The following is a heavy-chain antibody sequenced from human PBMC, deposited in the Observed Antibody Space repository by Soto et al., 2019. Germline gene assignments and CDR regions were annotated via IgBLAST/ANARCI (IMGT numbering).Heavy chain of an antibody. CDR1: GGTFSSYA. Sequence: SVKVSCKASGGTFSSYAISWVRQAPGQGLEWMGGIIPIFGTANYAQKFQGRVTITADESTSTAYMELSSLRSEDTAVYYCARGRSLVTAIFFGSADQHWGQGTLVTVSS. CDR2: IIPIFGTA. D-gene: IGHD2-21*02. J-gene: IGHJ1*01. V-gene: IGHV1-69*13. CDR3: ARGRSLVTAIFFGSADQH.